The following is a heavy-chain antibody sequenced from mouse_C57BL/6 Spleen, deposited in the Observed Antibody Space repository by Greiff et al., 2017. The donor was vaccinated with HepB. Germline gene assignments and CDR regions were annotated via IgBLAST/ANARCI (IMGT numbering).Heavy chain of an antibody. CDR3: ASKGYGPFDY. CDR2: ISYDGSN. J-gene: IGHJ2*01. V-gene: IGHV3-6*01. Sequence: EVKLQESGPGLVKPSQSLSLTCSVTGYSITSGYYWNWIRQFPGNKLEWMGYISYDGSNNYNPSLKNRISITRDTSKNQFFLKLNSVTTEDTATYYCASKGYGPFDYWGQGTTLTVSS. D-gene: IGHD1-1*01. CDR1: GYSITSGYY.